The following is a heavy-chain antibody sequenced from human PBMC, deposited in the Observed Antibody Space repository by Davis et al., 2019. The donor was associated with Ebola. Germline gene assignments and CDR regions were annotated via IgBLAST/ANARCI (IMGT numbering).Heavy chain of an antibody. CDR2: INPSGGST. V-gene: IGHV1-46*01. Sequence: ASVKVSCKASGYTFTSYYMHWVRQAPGQGLEWMGIINPSGGSTSYAQKFQGRVTMTRDTSTSTVYMELSSLRSEDTAVYYCARERIMTTVTTALGYWGQGTLVTVSS. CDR1: GYTFTSYY. J-gene: IGHJ4*02. D-gene: IGHD4-17*01. CDR3: ARERIMTTVTTALGY.